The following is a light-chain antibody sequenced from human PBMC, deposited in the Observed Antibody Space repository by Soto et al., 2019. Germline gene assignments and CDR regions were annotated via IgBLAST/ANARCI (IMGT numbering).Light chain of an antibody. CDR2: DVN. V-gene: IGLV2-11*01. Sequence: QSVLTQPRSVSGSPGQSVAISCTGTNSDIGGYNYVSWYQQHPGKAPKLLIYDVNRRPSGVPDRFSGSKSGNTASLTISGLQSEDEADYYCSSYADIYTFVFGTGTKVTVL. CDR1: NSDIGGYNY. J-gene: IGLJ1*01. CDR3: SSYADIYTFV.